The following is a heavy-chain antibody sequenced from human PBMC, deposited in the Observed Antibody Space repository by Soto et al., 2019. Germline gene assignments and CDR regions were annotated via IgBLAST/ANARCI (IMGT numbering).Heavy chain of an antibody. Sequence: SVKVSCKASGGTLSSYAISWVRQAPGQGLEWMGGINPIFGTPHYAQKYQGRVTITADTFTNTAYMELTRLTSDDTAVYFCAREGRHFDYWGQGTLVTVSS. CDR3: AREGRHFDY. J-gene: IGHJ4*02. V-gene: IGHV1-69*06. CDR1: GGTLSSYA. CDR2: INPIFGTP.